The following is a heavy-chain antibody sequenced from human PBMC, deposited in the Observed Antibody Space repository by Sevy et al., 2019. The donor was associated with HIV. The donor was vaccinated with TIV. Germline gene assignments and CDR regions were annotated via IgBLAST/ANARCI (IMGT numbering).Heavy chain of an antibody. CDR2: ISTYNGNT. CDR1: GYAFTGFY. V-gene: IGHV1-18*04. D-gene: IGHD3-22*01. J-gene: IGHJ4*02. CDR3: ARDPRTFSFDSSGYGHDY. Sequence: ASVKVSCKASGYAFTGFYMHWVRQAPGQGLEWMGRISTYNGNTNYAQKFQGRVTMTTDTSTSTVYMELRSLRSDDAAMYYCARDPRTFSFDSSGYGHDYWGQGTLVTVSS.